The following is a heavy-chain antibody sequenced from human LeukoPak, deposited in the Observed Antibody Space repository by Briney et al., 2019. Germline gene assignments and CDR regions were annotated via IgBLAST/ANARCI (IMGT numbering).Heavy chain of an antibody. V-gene: IGHV4-34*01. D-gene: IGHD3-10*01. Sequence: SETLSLTCAVYGGSFSGYYWSWLRQPPGKGLEWIGEINHSGSTNYNPSLKSRVTISVDTSKNQFSLKLSSVTAADTAVYYCARGLYGSGSYYPLNDYWGQGTLVTVSS. CDR3: ARGLYGSGSYYPLNDY. CDR1: GGSFSGYY. J-gene: IGHJ4*02. CDR2: INHSGST.